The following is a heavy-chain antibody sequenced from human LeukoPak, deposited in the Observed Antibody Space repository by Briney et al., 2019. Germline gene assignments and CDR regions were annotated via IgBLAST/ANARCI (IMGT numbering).Heavy chain of an antibody. CDR3: ARDLIAARPGWFDP. Sequence: ASVKVSCKASGYTFTTYGINWVRQAPGQGREWMGWISAYNGNTNYAQNLQGRVTLTTDTSASTAYMELRSLRSDDTAVYYCARDLIAARPGWFDPWGQGTLVTVSS. J-gene: IGHJ5*02. CDR1: GYTFTTYG. D-gene: IGHD6-6*01. V-gene: IGHV1-18*01. CDR2: ISAYNGNT.